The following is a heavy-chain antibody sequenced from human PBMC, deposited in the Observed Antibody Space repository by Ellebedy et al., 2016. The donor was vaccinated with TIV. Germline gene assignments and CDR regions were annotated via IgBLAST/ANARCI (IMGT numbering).Heavy chain of an antibody. CDR1: GVSFNNYY. Sequence: MPSETLSLTCAVYGVSFNNYYWSWIRQFPGKGLEWIGEFNLRGTTNYNPSLKSRVTISVDTSKNWFSLKLRSVTAADTAVYYCAREEVAGEYLDPWGQGTLVTVSS. CDR3: AREEVAGEYLDP. D-gene: IGHD2/OR15-2a*01. J-gene: IGHJ5*02. V-gene: IGHV4-34*01. CDR2: FNLRGTT.